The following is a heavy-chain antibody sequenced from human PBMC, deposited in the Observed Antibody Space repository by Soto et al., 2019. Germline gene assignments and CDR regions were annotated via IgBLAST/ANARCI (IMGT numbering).Heavy chain of an antibody. J-gene: IGHJ6*01. CDR3: AREGNWNPFQKRGGYYYGMDV. V-gene: IGHV3-33*01. D-gene: IGHD1-1*01. CDR2: IWYDGSNK. CDR1: GFTFSSYG. Sequence: QVQLVESGGGVVQPGRSLRLSCAASGFTFSSYGMHWVRQAPGKGLEWVAVIWYDGSNKYYADSVKGRFTISRDNSKNTLYLQMSSLRAEDTAVYYCAREGNWNPFQKRGGYYYGMDVWGQGTTVTVSS.